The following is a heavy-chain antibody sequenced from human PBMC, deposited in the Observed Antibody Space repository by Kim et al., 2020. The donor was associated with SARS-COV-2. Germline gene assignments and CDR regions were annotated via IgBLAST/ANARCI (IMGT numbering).Heavy chain of an antibody. D-gene: IGHD6-13*01. V-gene: IGHV1-46*01. CDR3: ARAEPLRANSGYYGMDV. CDR1: RYTFTNYY. J-gene: IGHJ6*02. Sequence: ASVKVSCKASRYTFTNYYIHWVRQAPGQGLEWMGMINPSSGRTSFPQKFQGRVTMTRDTSTTTVYMELSSLRSEDTAVYYCARAEPLRANSGYYGMDVWGQGTTVTVSS. CDR2: INPSSGRT.